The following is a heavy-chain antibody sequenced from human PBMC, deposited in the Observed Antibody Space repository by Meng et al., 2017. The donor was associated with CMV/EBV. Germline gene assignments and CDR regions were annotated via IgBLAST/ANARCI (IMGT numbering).Heavy chain of an antibody. J-gene: IGHJ5*02. CDR1: GGTFSSYA. Sequence: SVKVSCKASGGTFSSYAISWVRQAPGQGLGWMGGIIPILGIANYAQKFQGRVTITADKSTSTAYMELSSLRSEDTAVYYCARDPHSSSWYDWFDPWGQGTLVTVSS. CDR2: IIPILGIA. CDR3: ARDPHSSSWYDWFDP. V-gene: IGHV1-69*10. D-gene: IGHD6-13*01.